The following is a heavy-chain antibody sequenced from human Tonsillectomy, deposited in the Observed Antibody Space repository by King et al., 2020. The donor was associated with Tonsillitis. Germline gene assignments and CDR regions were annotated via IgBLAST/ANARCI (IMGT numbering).Heavy chain of an antibody. D-gene: IGHD1-14*01. CDR1: GFTFSSYG. CDR2: ISSSSTYI. J-gene: IGHJ4*02. CDR3: ARDRYGTTSSCGEENF. Sequence: VQLVESGGGLVKPGGSLRLSCAASGFTFSSYGLNWVRQAPGKGLEWVSSISSSSTYIYYADSVKGRFTISRDNAKNSLYLQMNSLRAEDTAVYYCARDRYGTTSSCGEENFWGQGTLVTVSS. V-gene: IGHV3-21*01.